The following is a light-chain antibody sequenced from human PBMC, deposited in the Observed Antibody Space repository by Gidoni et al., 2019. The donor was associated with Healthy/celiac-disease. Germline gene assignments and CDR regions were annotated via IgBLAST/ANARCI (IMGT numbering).Light chain of an antibody. J-gene: IGKJ1*01. Sequence: DIQMTQSPSSLSASVGDRVTITCRASQSIGTYLNWYQQQPGEAPKLLIYAASSLQSGVPSRFSGSGSGTDFTLTMNSLQPEDFATYYCQQSYSTPPTFGQGTKVEIK. CDR2: AAS. V-gene: IGKV1-39*01. CDR3: QQSYSTPPT. CDR1: QSIGTY.